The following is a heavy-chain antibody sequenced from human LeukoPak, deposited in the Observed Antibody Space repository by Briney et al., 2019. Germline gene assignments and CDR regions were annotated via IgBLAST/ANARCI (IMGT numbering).Heavy chain of an antibody. Sequence: ASVKVSCKASGYTFTSYDINWVRQATGQGLEWMGWMNPNSGNTGYAQKFQGRVTMTRNTSISTAYMELSSLRSEDTAVYYCARGNSRIEGVTTFWWFDPWGQGTLVTVSS. CDR3: ARGNSRIEGVTTFWWFDP. CDR1: GYTFTSYD. V-gene: IGHV1-8*01. CDR2: MNPNSGNT. J-gene: IGHJ5*02. D-gene: IGHD1-26*01.